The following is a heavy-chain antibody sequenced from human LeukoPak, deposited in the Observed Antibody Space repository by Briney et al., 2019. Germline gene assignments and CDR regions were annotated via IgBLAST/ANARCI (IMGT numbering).Heavy chain of an antibody. V-gene: IGHV4-4*02. CDR1: VGSINSGNW. CDR2: IYHNGTP. CDR3: ATAPILRGEGGEHYKYGMDV. D-gene: IGHD2-2*02. J-gene: IGHJ6*02. Sequence: SGTLSLTCAVSVGSINSGNWWSWVRQSPGKGLEWIGEIYHNGTPNYNPSLKSRVTISADTFKNHFSLKMTSVTAADTAVYYCATAPILRGEGGEHYKYGMDVWGQGTTIIVSS.